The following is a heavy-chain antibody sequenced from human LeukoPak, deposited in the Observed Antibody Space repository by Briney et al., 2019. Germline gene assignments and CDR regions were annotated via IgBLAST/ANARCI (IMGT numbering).Heavy chain of an antibody. V-gene: IGHV4-34*01. CDR2: INHSGNT. CDR3: ARGILRDYYDSSGFYHRGGVGY. D-gene: IGHD3-22*01. CDR1: GGSFSGYY. Sequence: SETLSLTCAVYGGSFSGYYWSWIRQPPGKGLEWIGEINHSGNTNYNPSLKSRVTILVDTSKNQFSLKLNSVTAADTAVYFCARGILRDYYDSSGFYHRGGVGYWGQGTLVTVSS. J-gene: IGHJ4*02.